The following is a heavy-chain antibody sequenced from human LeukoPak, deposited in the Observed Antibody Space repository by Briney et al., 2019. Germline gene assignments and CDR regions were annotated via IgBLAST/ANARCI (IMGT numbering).Heavy chain of an antibody. Sequence: SVKVSCKASGFTFTSSAVQWVRQARGQRLEWIGWIVVGSGNTNYAQKFQERVTITRDMSTSTAYMELSSLRSEDTAVYYCARDPPSRNYFDYWGQGTLVTVSS. CDR2: IVVGSGNT. V-gene: IGHV1-58*01. CDR1: GFTFTSSA. CDR3: ARDPPSRNYFDY. D-gene: IGHD6-13*01. J-gene: IGHJ4*02.